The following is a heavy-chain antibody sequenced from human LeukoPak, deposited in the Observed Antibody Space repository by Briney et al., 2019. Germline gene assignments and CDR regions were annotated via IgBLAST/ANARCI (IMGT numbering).Heavy chain of an antibody. Sequence: ASVKVSCKASGYTFTSYYMHWMRQAPGQGLEWMGIINPSGGSTSYAQKFQGRVTMTRDTSTSTVYMELSSLRSEDTAVYYCARDSHGNFGVANFDYWGQGTLVTVSS. D-gene: IGHD3-3*02. CDR1: GYTFTSYY. J-gene: IGHJ4*02. V-gene: IGHV1-46*01. CDR3: ARDSHGNFGVANFDY. CDR2: INPSGGST.